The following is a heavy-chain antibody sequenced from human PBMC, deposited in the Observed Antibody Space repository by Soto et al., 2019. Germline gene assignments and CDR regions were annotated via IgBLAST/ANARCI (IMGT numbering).Heavy chain of an antibody. Sequence: GGSLRLSCAASGFYPMTWVRQAPGTGLEWVSTIDHSGTNTHYADSVKGRFTISRDSSRNTVHLQMNSLRAADTALYYCVAWASAHFGYWGQGTPVTVSS. V-gene: IGHV3-23*05. CDR1: GFYP. J-gene: IGHJ4*02. D-gene: IGHD3-16*01. CDR3: VAWASAHFGY. CDR2: IDHSGTNT.